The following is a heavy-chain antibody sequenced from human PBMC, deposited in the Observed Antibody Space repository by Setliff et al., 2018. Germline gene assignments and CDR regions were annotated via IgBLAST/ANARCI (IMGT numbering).Heavy chain of an antibody. Sequence: PSETLSLTCTVSGGSISSGGYYWSWIRQHPGKGLEWIGYIYYSGSTNYNPSLKSRVTISLDTSKNHFSLTLTSVTAADTAVYYCARGRGLEWLPESWFDPWGQGTLVTVSS. CDR2: IYYSGST. D-gene: IGHD3-3*01. V-gene: IGHV4-61*08. CDR3: ARGRGLEWLPESWFDP. J-gene: IGHJ5*02. CDR1: GGSISSGGYY.